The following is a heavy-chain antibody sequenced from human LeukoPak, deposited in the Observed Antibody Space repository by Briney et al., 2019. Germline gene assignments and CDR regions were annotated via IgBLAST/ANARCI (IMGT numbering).Heavy chain of an antibody. V-gene: IGHV3-74*03. CDR2: IDRDGSTA. D-gene: IGHD4-23*01. Sequence: GGSLRLSCAASGFTLSNYWMLWVRQAPGKGLVWVSRIDRDGSTATYADPVKGRFLMSRDNAKNTVDLQMNSLRADDTAVYYCTRAVYINSPDYWGQGALVTVSS. CDR3: TRAVYINSPDY. J-gene: IGHJ4*02. CDR1: GFTLSNYW.